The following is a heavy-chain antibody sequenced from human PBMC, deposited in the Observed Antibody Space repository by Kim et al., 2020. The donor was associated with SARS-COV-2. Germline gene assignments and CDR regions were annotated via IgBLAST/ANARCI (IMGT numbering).Heavy chain of an antibody. Sequence: SETLSLTCTVSGGSISSSSYYWGWIRQPPGKGLEWIGSIYYSGSTYYNPSLKSRVTISVDTSKNQFSLKLSSVTAADTAVYYCARENSYGYVDFSSDWFDPWGQGTLVTVSS. J-gene: IGHJ5*02. CDR2: IYYSGST. CDR3: ARENSYGYVDFSSDWFDP. V-gene: IGHV4-39*07. D-gene: IGHD5-18*01. CDR1: GGSISSSSYY.